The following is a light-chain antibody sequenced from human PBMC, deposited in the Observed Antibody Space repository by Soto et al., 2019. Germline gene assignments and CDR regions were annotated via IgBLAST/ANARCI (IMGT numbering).Light chain of an antibody. CDR2: EVS. V-gene: IGLV2-14*01. CDR3: SSYTSSSTKV. Sequence: QSVLTQPPSASGAPGQRVTISCTGTSSDVGGYNYVSWYQQHPGKAPKLMIYEVSNRPSGVSNRFSGSKSGNTASLTISGLQAEDEADYYCSSYTSSSTKVFGGGTKVTVL. CDR1: SSDVGGYNY. J-gene: IGLJ3*02.